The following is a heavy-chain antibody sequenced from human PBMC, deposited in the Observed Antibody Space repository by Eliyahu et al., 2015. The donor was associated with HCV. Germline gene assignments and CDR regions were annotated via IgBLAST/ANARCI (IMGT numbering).Heavy chain of an antibody. CDR1: GYXFTXYY. D-gene: IGHD3-9*01. V-gene: IGHV1-46*01. CDR2: INPSGGST. Sequence: QVQLVQSGAEVKKPGASVKVSCKASGYXFTXYYMHWXXQAPGXGLEWMGIINPSGGSTSYAQKFQGRVTMTRDTSTSTVYMELSSLRSEDTAVYYCARDGPRDDILTGYPPLLDYYGMDVWGQGTTVTVSS. J-gene: IGHJ6*02. CDR3: ARDGPRDDILTGYPPLLDYYGMDV.